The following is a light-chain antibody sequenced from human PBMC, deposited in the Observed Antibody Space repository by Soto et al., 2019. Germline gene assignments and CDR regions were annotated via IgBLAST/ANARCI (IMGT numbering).Light chain of an antibody. V-gene: IGKV3-20*01. J-gene: IGKJ1*01. CDR3: QQYGRSRT. CDR2: GAS. CDR1: QSVSSS. Sequence: EIVLTQSPGTLSLSPGERATLSCRASQSVSSSLAWYQQKPGQAPRLLIYGASTRATGIPARFSGSGSGTDFTLTITRLEPEDFAVYYCQQYGRSRTFGQGTKVDIK.